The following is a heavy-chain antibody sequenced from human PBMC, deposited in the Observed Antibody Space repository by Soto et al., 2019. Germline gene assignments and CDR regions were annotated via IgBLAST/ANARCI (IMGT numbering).Heavy chain of an antibody. CDR3: ARDRAVVRGVFYDYYGMDV. CDR1: GFTFSSYA. J-gene: IGHJ6*02. V-gene: IGHV3-30-3*01. CDR2: ISYDRSNK. D-gene: IGHD3-10*01. Sequence: GGSLRLSCAASGFTFSSYAMHWVRQAPGKGLEWVAVISYDRSNKYYADSVKGRFTISRDNSKNTLYLQMNSLRAEDTAVYYCARDRAVVRGVFYDYYGMDVWGQGTTVTVSS.